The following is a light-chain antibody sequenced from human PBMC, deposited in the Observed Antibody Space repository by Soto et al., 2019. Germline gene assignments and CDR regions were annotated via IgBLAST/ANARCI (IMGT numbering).Light chain of an antibody. Sequence: EIVLTQSPGTLSLSLGERATLSCRASQSVSSNYLAWYQQKPGQAPRLLIYSVSRRATDIPDRFSGSGSATDLSLTIIRLEPEDFAMYYCQQYGSSPTTCGQGTKVEIK. CDR1: QSVSSNY. V-gene: IGKV3-20*01. CDR2: SVS. CDR3: QQYGSSPTT. J-gene: IGKJ1*01.